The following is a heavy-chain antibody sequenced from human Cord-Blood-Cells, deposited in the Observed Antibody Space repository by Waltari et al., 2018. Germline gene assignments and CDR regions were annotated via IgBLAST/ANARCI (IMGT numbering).Heavy chain of an antibody. V-gene: IGHV4-34*01. CDR2: INHSRRT. D-gene: IGHD6-13*01. CDR3: ARDLRQSSSWYRGDYYFDY. Sequence: QVQLQQWGAGLLKPSETLSLTCAVYGGSFSGYYWSWIRQPPGKGLEWVGEINHSRRTNYNPALKRRVTISVDTSKNQFSLKLSSVTAADTAVYYCARDLRQSSSWYRGDYYFDYWGQGTLVTVSS. J-gene: IGHJ4*02. CDR1: GGSFSGYY.